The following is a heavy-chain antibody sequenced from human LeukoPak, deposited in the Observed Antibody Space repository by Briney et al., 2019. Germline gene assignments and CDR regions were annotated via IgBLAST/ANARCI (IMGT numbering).Heavy chain of an antibody. D-gene: IGHD6-13*01. Sequence: GGSLRLSCAASGFTFRSYSMNWVRQAPGKGLEWVSAISDSSTYIFYADSVKGRFTISRDNAKNSLYLQMNNLRAEDTAVYYCARFSIAAARSFLDYWGQGTLVTVSS. CDR1: GFTFRSYS. CDR3: ARFSIAAARSFLDY. CDR2: ISDSSTYI. J-gene: IGHJ4*02. V-gene: IGHV3-21*01.